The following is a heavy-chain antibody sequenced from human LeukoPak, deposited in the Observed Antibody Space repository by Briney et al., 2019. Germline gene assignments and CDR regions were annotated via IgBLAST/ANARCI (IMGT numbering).Heavy chain of an antibody. Sequence: GGSLRLSCVASGLTFSNYGISWVRQAPGKGLEWVSSISESGSTTDYADSVRGRFTISRDNSRNTLSLQMNSLRAEDTAVYYCARQWLVKGWGQGTLVTVSS. CDR2: ISESGSTT. D-gene: IGHD6-19*01. CDR1: GLTFSNYG. J-gene: IGHJ4*02. V-gene: IGHV3-23*01. CDR3: ARQWLVKG.